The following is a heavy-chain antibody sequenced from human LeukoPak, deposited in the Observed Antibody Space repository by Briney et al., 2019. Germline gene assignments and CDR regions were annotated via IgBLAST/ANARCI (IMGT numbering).Heavy chain of an antibody. CDR2: IYYSGST. J-gene: IGHJ4*02. CDR3: ARDATRYCSGGSCSNY. Sequence: PETLSLTCTVSGGSISSYYWSWIRQPPGKGLEWIGYIYYSGSTNYNPSLKSRVTISVDTSKNQFSLKLSSVTAADTAVYYCARDATRYCSGGSCSNYWGQGTLVTVSS. V-gene: IGHV4-59*12. CDR1: GGSISSYY. D-gene: IGHD2-15*01.